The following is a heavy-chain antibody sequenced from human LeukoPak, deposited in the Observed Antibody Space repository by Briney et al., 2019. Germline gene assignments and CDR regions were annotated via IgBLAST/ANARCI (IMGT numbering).Heavy chain of an antibody. J-gene: IGHJ4*02. V-gene: IGHV3-64*01. CDR3: VREGYGDYSFDY. D-gene: IGHD4-17*01. Sequence: GGSLRLSCAASGFTFSSYAMHWVRQAPGKGLEYVSAIRSNGGSTYYANSVKGRFTISRDNSKNTLYLQMGSLRAEDMAVYYCVREGYGDYSFDYWGQGTLVTVSS. CDR1: GFTFSSYA. CDR2: IRSNGGST.